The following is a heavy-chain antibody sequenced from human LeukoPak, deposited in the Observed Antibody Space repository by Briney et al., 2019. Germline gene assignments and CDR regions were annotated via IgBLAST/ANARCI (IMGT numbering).Heavy chain of an antibody. CDR2: ISGGGITT. J-gene: IGHJ4*02. Sequence: GGSLTLSCAASGFPFSNYAMSWPRHAPGKGLEWVSTISGGGITTYYADSAKGRFTISRDNSKNTMFPQMNSLRADDTAVYYCPRPSYASGWNPFDYWGQGILVTVSS. CDR3: PRPSYASGWNPFDY. V-gene: IGHV3-23*01. D-gene: IGHD6-19*01. CDR1: GFPFSNYA.